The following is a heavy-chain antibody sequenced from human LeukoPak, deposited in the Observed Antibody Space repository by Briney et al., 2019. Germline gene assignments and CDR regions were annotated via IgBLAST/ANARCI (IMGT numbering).Heavy chain of an antibody. D-gene: IGHD3-22*01. CDR2: INHSGST. V-gene: IGHV4-34*01. Sequence: SETLSLTCAVYGGSFSGYYWSWIRQPPGKGLEWIGEINHSGSTNYNPSLKSRVTISVDTSKNQFSLKLSSVTAADTAVYYCATDKTMIVVHDAFDIWGQGTMVTVSS. CDR3: ATDKTMIVVHDAFDI. J-gene: IGHJ3*02. CDR1: GGSFSGYY.